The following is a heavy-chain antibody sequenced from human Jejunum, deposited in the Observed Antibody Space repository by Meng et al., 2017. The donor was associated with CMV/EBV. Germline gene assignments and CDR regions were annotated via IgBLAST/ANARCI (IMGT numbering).Heavy chain of an antibody. Sequence: QVQLQESGPGLVKPSQTLSLTCPVPGGSISSGGYYWSCIRQHPGKGLEWIGYLHSSGSTYYNPSLRSRLTISVDTSKNQFSLKLSSVTAADTAVYYCARASYGSGSPLGESWFDPWGQGTLVTVAS. CDR3: ARASYGSGSPLGESWFDP. CDR1: GGSISSGGYY. D-gene: IGHD3-10*01. V-gene: IGHV4-31*03. J-gene: IGHJ5*02. CDR2: LHSSGST.